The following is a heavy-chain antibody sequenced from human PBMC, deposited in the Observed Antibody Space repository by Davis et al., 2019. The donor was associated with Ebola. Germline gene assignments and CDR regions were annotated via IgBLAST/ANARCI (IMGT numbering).Heavy chain of an antibody. CDR1: GFTFSSYY. V-gene: IGHV3-74*01. Sequence: GESLKISCAASGFTFSSYYMHWVRQAPGKGLVWVSRVKSDGSSTSYADSVKGRFTISRDNAKNTLYLQMNSLRTEDTALYYCAKDLGDHWGQGTLVTVSS. J-gene: IGHJ5*02. CDR2: VKSDGSST. CDR3: AKDLGDH.